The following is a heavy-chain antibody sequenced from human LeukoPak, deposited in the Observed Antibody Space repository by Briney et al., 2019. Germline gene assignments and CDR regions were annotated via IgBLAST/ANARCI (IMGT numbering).Heavy chain of an antibody. J-gene: IGHJ5*02. CDR1: GGSISSSSYY. Sequence: PSETLSLTCTVSGGSISSSSYYWGWIRQPPGKGLEWIGYISHTGSTYYNPSLRSRVTISVDTSKNQFSLKLNSVTAADTAVYYCARRRRSGTGWFDPWGQGTLVTVSS. CDR2: ISHTGST. D-gene: IGHD2-15*01. CDR3: ARRRRSGTGWFDP. V-gene: IGHV4-39*07.